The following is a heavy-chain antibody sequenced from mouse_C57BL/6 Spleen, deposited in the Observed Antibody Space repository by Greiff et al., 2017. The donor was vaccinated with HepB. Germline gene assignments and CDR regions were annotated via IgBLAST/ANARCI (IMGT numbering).Heavy chain of an antibody. D-gene: IGHD1-1*01. V-gene: IGHV5-17*01. CDR1: GFTFSDYG. CDR2: ISSGSSTI. Sequence: EVKLVESGGGLVKPGGSLKLSCAASGFTFSDYGMHWVRQAPEKGLEWVAYISSGSSTIYYADTVKGRFTISRDNAKNTLFLQMTSLRSEDTAMYYCATTVVLGDAMDYWGQGTSVTVSS. CDR3: ATTVVLGDAMDY. J-gene: IGHJ4*01.